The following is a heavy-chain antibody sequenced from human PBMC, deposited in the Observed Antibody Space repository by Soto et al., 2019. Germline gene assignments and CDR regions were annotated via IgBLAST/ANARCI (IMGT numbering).Heavy chain of an antibody. D-gene: IGHD3-9*01. CDR1: GFTFSSYG. Sequence: QVQLVESGGGVVQPGRSLRLSCAASGFTFSSYGMHWVRQAPGKGLEWVAVIWYDGSNKYYADSVKGRFTISRDNSKHTRDLQMSSLRAEDTAVYYCARGTTHLRDFDWLSPVYPPLNTQEPSDYWGQGTLVTVSS. V-gene: IGHV3-33*01. CDR3: ARGTTHLRDFDWLSPVYPPLNTQEPSDY. J-gene: IGHJ4*02. CDR2: IWYDGSNK.